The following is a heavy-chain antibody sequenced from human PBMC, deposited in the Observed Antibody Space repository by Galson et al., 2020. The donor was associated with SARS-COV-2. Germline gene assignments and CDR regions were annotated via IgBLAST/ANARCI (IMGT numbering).Heavy chain of an antibody. CDR1: GLTFSIDA. V-gene: IGHV3-23*01. D-gene: IGHD2-8*01. J-gene: IGHJ5*02. CDR3: AKVGYGPNDH. CDR2: ISGSGGST. Sequence: TGGSLRLSCEASGLTFSIDAMTWVRQEPGEGLEWVAAISGSGGSTYYADSVKGRFTISRDNSRDTLYLQMNSLRVDDTAVYYCAKVGYGPNDHWGQGTLVTVSS.